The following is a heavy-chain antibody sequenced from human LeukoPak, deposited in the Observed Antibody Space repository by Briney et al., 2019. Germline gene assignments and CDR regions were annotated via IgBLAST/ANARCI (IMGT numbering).Heavy chain of an antibody. J-gene: IGHJ4*02. CDR3: ARKSLWFKYYDY. CDR2: TSYDGGNK. D-gene: IGHD3-10*01. Sequence: GGSLRLSCAASGFTFTSYTMHWVRQAPGKGLEWVAATSYDGGNKYYADSVKGRFTISRDNSKNTLYLQMNSLRAEDTAVHFCARKSLWFKYYDYWGQGMLVTVSS. CDR1: GFTFTSYT. V-gene: IGHV3-30*04.